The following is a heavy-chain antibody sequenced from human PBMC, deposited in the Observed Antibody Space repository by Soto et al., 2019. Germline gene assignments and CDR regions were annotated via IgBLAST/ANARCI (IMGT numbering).Heavy chain of an antibody. J-gene: IGHJ3*02. CDR1: GYAFTTYH. CDR3: ARDEVPDVQNDAFDI. Sequence: ASVKVSCKASGYAFTTYHMHWVRQAPGQGLEWMGMIDPSDGTTTYAQKLQGRVTMTRDTATSTVYMELSSLRSEDTAVYYCARDEVPDVQNDAFDIWGQGQWSPSPQ. CDR2: IDPSDGTT. V-gene: IGHV1-46*04.